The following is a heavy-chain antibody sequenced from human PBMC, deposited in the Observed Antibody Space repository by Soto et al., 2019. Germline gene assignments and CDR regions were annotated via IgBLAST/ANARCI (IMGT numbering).Heavy chain of an antibody. D-gene: IGHD3-3*01. CDR2: IRSKAYGGTT. J-gene: IGHJ5*02. V-gene: IGHV3-49*03. CDR1: GFTFGDYA. CDR3: TRQIEDYDFWSGYPNWFDP. Sequence: GGSLRLSCTASGFTFGDYAMSWFRQAPGKGLEWVGFIRSKAYGGTTEYAASVKGRFTISRDDSKSIAYLQMNSLKTEDTAVYYCTRQIEDYDFWSGYPNWFDPWGQGTLVTVSS.